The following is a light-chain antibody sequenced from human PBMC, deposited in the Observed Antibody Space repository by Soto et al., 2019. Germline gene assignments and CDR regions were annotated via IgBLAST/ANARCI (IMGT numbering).Light chain of an antibody. V-gene: IGKV1-39*01. J-gene: IGKJ3*01. CDR2: AAS. Sequence: DIQMTQSPSSLSASVGDRVTITCRASQSISSYLNWYQQKPGKYPKLLIYAASSLQSGVPSMFSGSGSGTVFTITISSLQPEYFAIYYCQQSYSTPFVTFGPGTKVHIK. CDR3: QQSYSTPFVT. CDR1: QSISSY.